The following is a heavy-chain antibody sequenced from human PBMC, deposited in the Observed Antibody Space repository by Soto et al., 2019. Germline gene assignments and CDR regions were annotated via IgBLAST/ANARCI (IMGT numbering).Heavy chain of an antibody. D-gene: IGHD6-6*01. CDR1: GFTFSTYS. Sequence: EVQLLESGGGLVQPGGSLRLSCAASGFTFSTYSMSWVSHAPGQGLEWVSAITGSGTNTYYVDSAKGRFTISRDNSKNTLYLQMNSLRAEDTAVYYCAKERDARGYFDYWGQGTLFTVSA. J-gene: IGHJ4*02. CDR3: AKERDARGYFDY. CDR2: ITGSGTNT. V-gene: IGHV3-23*01.